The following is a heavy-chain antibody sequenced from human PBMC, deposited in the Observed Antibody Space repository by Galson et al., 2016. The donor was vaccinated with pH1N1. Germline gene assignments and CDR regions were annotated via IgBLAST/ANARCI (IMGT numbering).Heavy chain of an antibody. V-gene: IGHV3-7*03. D-gene: IGHD1-26*01. Sequence: SLRLSCAASGYSFTDFWMSWVRQAPGKGLEWVGRINHEGSQTYYVDSLKGRGTITRDNSDNSVSLQMNSLRVEDTALYSCATVAYYPSLYWGQGILVTVSS. CDR2: INHEGSQT. CDR1: GYSFTDFW. J-gene: IGHJ4*02. CDR3: ATVAYYPSLY.